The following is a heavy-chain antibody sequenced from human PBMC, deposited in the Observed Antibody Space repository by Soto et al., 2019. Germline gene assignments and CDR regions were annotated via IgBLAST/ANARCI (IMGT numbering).Heavy chain of an antibody. J-gene: IGHJ3*02. CDR2: IYSGGST. Sequence: GGSLRLSCAASGFTVSSNYMSWVRQAPGKGLEWVSVIYSGGSTYYADSVKGRFTISRDNSKNTLYLQMNSLRAEETAVYYCAREKYYYDSSGYYRGLDAFDIWGQGTMVTVSS. CDR1: GFTVSSNY. D-gene: IGHD3-22*01. V-gene: IGHV3-53*01. CDR3: AREKYYYDSSGYYRGLDAFDI.